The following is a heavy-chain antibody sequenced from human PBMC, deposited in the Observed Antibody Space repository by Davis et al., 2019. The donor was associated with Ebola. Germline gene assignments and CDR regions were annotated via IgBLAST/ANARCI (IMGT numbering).Heavy chain of an antibody. J-gene: IGHJ5*02. Sequence: GESLKISCVASGFTFSNYWMSWVRQAPGKGLEWVANIKEGGTEKYYVDSVRGRFTISRDNGKNSLYLEMSSLRAEDTAVYYCARDRTDWGTGFWFDPWGQGTLVNVSS. CDR1: GFTFSNYW. D-gene: IGHD7-27*01. V-gene: IGHV3-7*01. CDR2: IKEGGTEK. CDR3: ARDRTDWGTGFWFDP.